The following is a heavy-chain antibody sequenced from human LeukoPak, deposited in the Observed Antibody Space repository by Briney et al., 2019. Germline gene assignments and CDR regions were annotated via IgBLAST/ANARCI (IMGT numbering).Heavy chain of an antibody. D-gene: IGHD6-19*01. J-gene: IGHJ4*02. CDR1: GGSISSYY. CDR2: IYTSGST. CDR3: ARAPRPSFGAVSYSSGWYFDY. V-gene: IGHV4-4*07. Sequence: PSETLSLTCTVSGGSISSYYWSWVRQPAGKGLEWIGRIYTSGSTNYNPSLTSRVTMSVDTSKNQFSLKLSSVTAADTAVYYCARAPRPSFGAVSYSSGWYFDYWGQGTLVTVSS.